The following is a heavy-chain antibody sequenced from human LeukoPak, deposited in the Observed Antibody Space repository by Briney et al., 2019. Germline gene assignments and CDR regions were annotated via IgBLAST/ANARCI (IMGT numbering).Heavy chain of an antibody. CDR1: GYTFTSYD. Sequence: ASVKVSCKASGYTFTSYDINWVRQATGQGLEWMGWMNPNSGNTGYAQKFQGRVTMTRNTSISTAYMELSSLRSEDTAVYYCARQSIADSPGDWFDPWGQGTLVTVSS. J-gene: IGHJ5*02. CDR2: MNPNSGNT. D-gene: IGHD6-13*01. CDR3: ARQSIADSPGDWFDP. V-gene: IGHV1-8*01.